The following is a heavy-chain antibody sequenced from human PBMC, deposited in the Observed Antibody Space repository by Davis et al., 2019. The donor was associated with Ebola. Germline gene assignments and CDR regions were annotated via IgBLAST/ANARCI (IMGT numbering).Heavy chain of an antibody. CDR2: IYPGDSDT. Sequence: GESLKISCQDSEYDFTSYWIGWVRQKPGKGLEWMGIIYPGDSDTRYSPSFQGQVTISVDNSISTAYLQWSSLKASDTAIYYCVRHGLPSGDFHYYFMDVWGRGTTVTVSS. CDR1: EYDFTSYW. D-gene: IGHD1-26*01. CDR3: VRHGLPSGDFHYYFMDV. V-gene: IGHV5-51*01. J-gene: IGHJ6*04.